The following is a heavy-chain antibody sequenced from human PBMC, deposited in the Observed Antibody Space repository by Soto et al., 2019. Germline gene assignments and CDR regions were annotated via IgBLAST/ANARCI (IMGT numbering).Heavy chain of an antibody. CDR2: INPSGGST. Sequence: GASVKVSCKASGYTFTSYYMHWVRQAPGQGLEWMGIINPSGGSTSYAQKFQGRVTMTRDTSTSTVYMELSSLRSEDTAVYYCARDKRVQIGVPAEDGGMDVWGQGTTVTVSS. CDR3: ARDKRVQIGVPAEDGGMDV. V-gene: IGHV1-46*01. D-gene: IGHD2-2*01. J-gene: IGHJ6*02. CDR1: GYTFTSYY.